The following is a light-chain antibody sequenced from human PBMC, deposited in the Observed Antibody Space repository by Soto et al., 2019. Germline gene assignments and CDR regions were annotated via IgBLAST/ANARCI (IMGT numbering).Light chain of an antibody. Sequence: QSALTQPASVSGSPGQSITISCTGTSSDVGSYNRVSWYQQYPGKAPTLMIYEVNKRPSGVSNRLSGSKSGNTASLTISGLQAEDEADYYCCSSVGSPNGVFGGGTKVTVL. CDR1: SSDVGSYNR. J-gene: IGLJ3*02. CDR3: CSSVGSPNGV. CDR2: EVN. V-gene: IGLV2-23*02.